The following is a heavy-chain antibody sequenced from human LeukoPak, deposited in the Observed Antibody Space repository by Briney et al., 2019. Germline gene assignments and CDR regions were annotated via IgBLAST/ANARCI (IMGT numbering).Heavy chain of an antibody. V-gene: IGHV1-69*13. D-gene: IGHD6-19*01. CDR2: IIPIFGTA. CDR1: GGTFSSYA. J-gene: IGHJ4*02. CDR3: ATGSGWHYYFDY. Sequence: SVKVSCKASGGTFSSYAISWLRQAPGQGLEWMGGIIPIFGTANYAQKFQGRVTITADESTSTAYMEPSSLRSEDTAVYYCATGSGWHYYFDYWGQGTLVTVSS.